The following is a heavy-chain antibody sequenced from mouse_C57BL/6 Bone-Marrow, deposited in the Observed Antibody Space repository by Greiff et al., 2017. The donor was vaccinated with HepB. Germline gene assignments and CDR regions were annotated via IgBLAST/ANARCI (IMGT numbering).Heavy chain of an antibody. CDR2: IYPGDGDT. J-gene: IGHJ1*03. D-gene: IGHD1-1*01. CDR1: GYAFSSSW. V-gene: IGHV1-82*01. CDR3: ARNDGSTHWYFDV. Sequence: VQLMESGPELVKPGASVKISCKASGYAFSSSWMNWVKQRPGKGLEWIGRIYPGDGDTNYNGKFKGKATLTADKSSSTAYMQLSSLTSEDSAVYFCARNDGSTHWYFDVWGTGTTVTVSS.